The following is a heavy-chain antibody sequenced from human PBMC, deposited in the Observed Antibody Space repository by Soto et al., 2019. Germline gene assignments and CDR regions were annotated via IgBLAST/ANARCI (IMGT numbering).Heavy chain of an antibody. Sequence: GGSLRLSCAASGFTFSSYWMSWVRQAPGKGLEWVANIKQDGSEKYYVDSVKGRFTISRDNAKNSLYLQMNSLRAEDPAVYYCARDNGVREYYYCYMDVWGKGTTVTVSS. V-gene: IGHV3-7*01. CDR2: IKQDGSEK. J-gene: IGHJ6*03. D-gene: IGHD2-8*01. CDR3: ARDNGVREYYYCYMDV. CDR1: GFTFSSYW.